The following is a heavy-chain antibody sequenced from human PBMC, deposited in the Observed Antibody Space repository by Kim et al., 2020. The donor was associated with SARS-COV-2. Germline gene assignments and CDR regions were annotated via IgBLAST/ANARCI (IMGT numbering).Heavy chain of an antibody. V-gene: IGHV3-7*01. J-gene: IGHJ4*02. D-gene: IGHD3-22*01. CDR3: ARPLSNGYYDY. Sequence: YVDSVKGRFIISRDNAKNSLCLQMDSLRGEDTAVYYCARPLSNGYYDYWGQGTLVTVSS.